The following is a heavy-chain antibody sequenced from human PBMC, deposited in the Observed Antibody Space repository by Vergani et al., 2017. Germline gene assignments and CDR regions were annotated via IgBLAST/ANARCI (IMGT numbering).Heavy chain of an antibody. V-gene: IGHV1-3*01. D-gene: IGHD2-2*01. CDR3: AREAPVPSAFYYYYYMDV. Sequence: QVQLVQSGAEVKKPGASVKVSCKASGYTFTSYAMHWVRQAPGQRLEWMGWINAGNGNTKYSQKFQGRVTITRDTSASTAYMELSSLRSEDTAVYYCAREAPVPSAFYYYYYMDVWGKGTTVTVSS. CDR2: INAGNGNT. CDR1: GYTFTSYA. J-gene: IGHJ6*03.